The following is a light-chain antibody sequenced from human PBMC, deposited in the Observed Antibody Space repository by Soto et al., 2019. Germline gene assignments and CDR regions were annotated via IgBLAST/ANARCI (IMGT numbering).Light chain of an antibody. CDR2: DAS. CDR1: QSVSSY. V-gene: IGKV3-11*01. Sequence: EIVLTQSAATLSLSPGERATLSCRASQSVSSYLAWYQQKPGQAPRLLIYDASNRATGIPARFSGSGSGTDFTLTISSLEPEDFVVYYCQPRSNWPRTFGQGTKVDIK. J-gene: IGKJ1*01. CDR3: QPRSNWPRT.